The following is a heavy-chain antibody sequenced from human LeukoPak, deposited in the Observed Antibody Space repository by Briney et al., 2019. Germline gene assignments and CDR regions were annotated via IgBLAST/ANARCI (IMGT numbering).Heavy chain of an antibody. J-gene: IGHJ4*02. CDR1: GFTFSNYG. V-gene: IGHV3-30*02. CDR3: AKDHRVDENSALLDS. CDR2: IPFDGSNK. Sequence: GGYLRLSCAASGFTFSNYGMYWVRQAPGKGLEWVTFIPFDGSNKYYADSVKGRFTISRDHSKNTLYLQMNNLRAEDTAVYYCAKDHRVDENSALLDSWGQGTLATVSS. D-gene: IGHD3-22*01.